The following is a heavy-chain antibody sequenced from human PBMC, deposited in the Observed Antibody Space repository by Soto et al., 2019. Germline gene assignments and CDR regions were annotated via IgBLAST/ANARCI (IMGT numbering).Heavy chain of an antibody. V-gene: IGHV3-30*18. CDR3: AKRGLGHQGRLFDY. Sequence: GGSLRLSCAASGFTFSSYGMHWVRQAPGKGLEWVAVISYDGSNKYYADSVKGRFTISRDNSKNTLYLQMNSLRAEDTAVYYCAKRGLGHQGRLFDYWGQGTLVTVSS. CDR2: ISYDGSNK. J-gene: IGHJ4*02. CDR1: GFTFSSYG. D-gene: IGHD3-10*01.